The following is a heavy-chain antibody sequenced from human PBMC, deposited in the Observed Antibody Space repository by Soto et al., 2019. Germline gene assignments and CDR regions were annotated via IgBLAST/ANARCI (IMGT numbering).Heavy chain of an antibody. Sequence: EVQLVESGGGLVKPGGSLRLSCAASGFTFSSYSMNWVRQAPGKGLEWVSSISSSSSYIYYTDSVKGRFTISRDKAKNSLYLQMNSLRAEDTAVYYCARGYWSGGSFGGAPSWFDPWGQGTLVTVSS. CDR3: ARGYWSGGSFGGAPSWFDP. CDR2: ISSSSSYI. J-gene: IGHJ5*02. D-gene: IGHD2-15*01. CDR1: GFTFSSYS. V-gene: IGHV3-21*01.